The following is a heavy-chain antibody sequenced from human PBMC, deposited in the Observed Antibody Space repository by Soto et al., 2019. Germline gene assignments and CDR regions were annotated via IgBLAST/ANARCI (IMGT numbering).Heavy chain of an antibody. V-gene: IGHV4-4*07. J-gene: IGHJ5*02. D-gene: IGHD1-1*01. CDR3: VRDGTKTLRDWFDP. Sequence: SETLSLTCTVSCASISGFYLSWIRKSAGKGLEWIGRIYATGTTDYNPSLKSRVMMSVDTSKKQFSLKLRSVTAADTAVYYCVRDGTKTLRDWFDPWGQGISVTVYS. CDR2: IYATGTT. CDR1: CASISGFY.